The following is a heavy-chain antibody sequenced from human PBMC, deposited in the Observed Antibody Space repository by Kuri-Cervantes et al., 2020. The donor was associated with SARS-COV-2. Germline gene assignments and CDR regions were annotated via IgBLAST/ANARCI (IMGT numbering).Heavy chain of an antibody. D-gene: IGHD3-10*01. CDR2: IMPAGNNI. CDR1: GFIFSTYG. Sequence: GESLKISCVASGFIFSTYGMHWVRQAPGKGLEWVAVIMPAGNNIYYVDSVKGRFTISRDNSRNTLYLQMNSLRAEDTAVYYCARDRPSNYYGSGSSLDAFDIWGQGTMVTVSS. CDR3: ARDRPSNYYGSGSSLDAFDI. V-gene: IGHV3-33*08. J-gene: IGHJ3*02.